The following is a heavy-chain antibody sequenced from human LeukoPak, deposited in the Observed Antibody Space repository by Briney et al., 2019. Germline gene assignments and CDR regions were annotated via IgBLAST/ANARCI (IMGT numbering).Heavy chain of an antibody. J-gene: IGHJ4*02. Sequence: PGGSLRLSCAASGFIFDDYAMHWVRQAPGKGLEWVSGISWNSGSIGYADSVKGRFTISRDNAKNSLYLQMNSLRAEDTALYYCAKDCDYSSSGASVDYWGQGTLVTVSS. D-gene: IGHD6-6*01. CDR3: AKDCDYSSSGASVDY. CDR1: GFIFDDYA. V-gene: IGHV3-9*01. CDR2: ISWNSGSI.